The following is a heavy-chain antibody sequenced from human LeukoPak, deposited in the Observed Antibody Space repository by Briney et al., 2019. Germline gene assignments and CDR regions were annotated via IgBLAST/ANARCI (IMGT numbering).Heavy chain of an antibody. J-gene: IGHJ3*02. D-gene: IGHD3-22*01. CDR1: GGTFSSYA. Sequence: SVNVSCKASGGTFSSYAISWVRQAPGQGLEWMGGIIPIFGTANYAQKCKGRVTITAAESQSTAYMELSSMRSEDTAVYYCARRGGGITMIGHAFDIWGQGTMVSVSS. CDR2: IIPIFGTA. V-gene: IGHV1-69*13. CDR3: ARRGGGITMIGHAFDI.